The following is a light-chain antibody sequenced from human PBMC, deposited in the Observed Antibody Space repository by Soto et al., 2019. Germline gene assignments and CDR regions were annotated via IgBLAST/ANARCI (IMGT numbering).Light chain of an antibody. CDR1: QSISSW. J-gene: IGKJ1*01. CDR3: QQYNGERV. CDR2: DAS. Sequence: DIQMTQSPSTLSASVGDRVTITCRASQSISSWLAWYQQKPGKAPKLLIYDASSLESGVPSRFSGSGSGTEFTLNISRLQPDDFATYYCQQYNGERVFGQGTKVDIX. V-gene: IGKV1-5*01.